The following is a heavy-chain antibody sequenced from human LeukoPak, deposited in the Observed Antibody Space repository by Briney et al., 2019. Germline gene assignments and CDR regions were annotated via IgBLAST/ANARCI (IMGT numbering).Heavy chain of an antibody. CDR1: GFTFDDYA. Sequence: GRSLRLSCAASGFTFDDYAMHWVRQAPGKGLEWVSGISWNSGSIGYADSVKGRFTISRDNAKNSLYLQMNSLRAEDTALYYCAKGLVGAPLGAFDIWGQGTVVTVSS. CDR3: AKGLVGAPLGAFDI. V-gene: IGHV3-9*01. D-gene: IGHD1-26*01. CDR2: ISWNSGSI. J-gene: IGHJ3*02.